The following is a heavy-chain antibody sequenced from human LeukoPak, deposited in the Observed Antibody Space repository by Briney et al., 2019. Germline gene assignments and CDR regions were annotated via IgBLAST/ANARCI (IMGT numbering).Heavy chain of an antibody. CDR3: ARRLDDFVDGEGLHHWFDP. D-gene: IGHD2-15*01. Sequence: SETLSLTCSVSGDSMSRNVFVWGWIRQTPGKGLEYIGSIGYTGATHYNPSLKSRVSISIDTSKTQFYLKLESVTAADTGVYFCARRLDDFVDGEGLHHWFDPWGQGILVTVSS. V-gene: IGHV4-39*01. CDR2: IGYTGAT. CDR1: GDSMSRNVFV. J-gene: IGHJ5*02.